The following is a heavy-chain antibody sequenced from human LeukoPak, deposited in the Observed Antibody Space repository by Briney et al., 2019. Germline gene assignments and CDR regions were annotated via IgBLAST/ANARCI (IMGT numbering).Heavy chain of an antibody. J-gene: IGHJ5*02. D-gene: IGHD4/OR15-4a*01. CDR2: IRYNGGDT. CDR3: AKDDYGYWFDP. V-gene: IGHV3-23*01. CDR1: GFTFSSYA. Sequence: SGGSLRLSCAASGFTFSSYAMSWVRQAPGKGLEWVSSIRYNGGDTYYADSVKGRFAISRDNSKNTLYLQMNSLRAEDTAIYYCAKDDYGYWFDPWGQGTLVTVSS.